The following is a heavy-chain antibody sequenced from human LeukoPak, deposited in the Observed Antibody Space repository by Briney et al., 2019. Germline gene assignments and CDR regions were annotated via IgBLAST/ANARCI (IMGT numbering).Heavy chain of an antibody. V-gene: IGHV1-46*01. CDR2: INPSGGST. CDR3: ARNGGAAEDYYYMDV. J-gene: IGHJ6*03. D-gene: IGHD4-23*01. CDR1: GYTFTSYY. Sequence: ASVKVSCKASGYTFTSYYMHWVRQAPGQGLERMGIINPSGGSTSYAQKFQGRVTMTRDMSTSTVYMELSSLRSEDTAVYYCARNGGAAEDYYYMDVWGKGTTVTVSS.